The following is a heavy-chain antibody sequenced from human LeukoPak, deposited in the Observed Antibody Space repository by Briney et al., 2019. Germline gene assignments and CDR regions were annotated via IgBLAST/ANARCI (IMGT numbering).Heavy chain of an antibody. D-gene: IGHD2-15*01. J-gene: IGHJ4*02. Sequence: ASLRVSCKASGYTFTGSFIQWVRQAPGQGLEWMGWISAYNGNTNYAQKLQGRVTMTTDTSTSTAYMELRSLRSDDTAVYYCARATIVVGIPSGFVYWGQGTLVTVSS. CDR3: ARATIVVGIPSGFVY. CDR1: GYTFTGSF. CDR2: ISAYNGNT. V-gene: IGHV1-18*04.